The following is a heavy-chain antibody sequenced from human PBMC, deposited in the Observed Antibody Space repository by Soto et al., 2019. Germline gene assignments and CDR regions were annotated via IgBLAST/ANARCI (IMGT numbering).Heavy chain of an antibody. CDR3: ARQSSSSWFKPRPDRDPPDY. V-gene: IGHV5-51*01. CDR1: GYSFTSYW. J-gene: IGHJ4*02. CDR2: IYPGDSDT. D-gene: IGHD6-13*01. Sequence: PGESLKISCKGSGYSFTSYWIGWVRQMPGKGLEWMGIIYPGDSDTRYSPSFQGQVTISADKSISTAYLQWSSLKASDTAMYYCARQSSSSWFKPRPDRDPPDYWGQGTLVTVSS.